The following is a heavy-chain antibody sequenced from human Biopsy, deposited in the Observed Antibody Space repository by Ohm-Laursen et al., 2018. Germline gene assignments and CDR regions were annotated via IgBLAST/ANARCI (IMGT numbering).Heavy chain of an antibody. CDR2: NSARSSYI. D-gene: IGHD3-10*01. CDR3: ATELLPPGVGGPWLDS. V-gene: IGHV3-21*06. CDR1: GVTLSGYG. Sequence: GSLRLSCSATGVTLSGYGMNWVREAPGKGVEGVSSNSARSSYIYYADSVKGRFTVSRDNTKNTLYLQINSLRAADTAIYFCATELLPPGVGGPWLDSWGQGTPVTVSS. J-gene: IGHJ5*01.